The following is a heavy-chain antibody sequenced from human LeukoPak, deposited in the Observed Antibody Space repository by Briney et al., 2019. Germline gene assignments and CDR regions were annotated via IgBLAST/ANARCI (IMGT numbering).Heavy chain of an antibody. D-gene: IGHD1-26*01. J-gene: IGHJ4*02. Sequence: SETLSLTCTVSGGSISSYYWSWIRQPPGKGLEWIGYIYYSGSTNYNPSLKSRVTISVDTSKNQFSLKLSSVTAADTAVYYCAGGSKVREATIISYFDYWGQGTLVTVSS. CDR3: AGGSKVREATIISYFDY. CDR2: IYYSGST. V-gene: IGHV4-59*08. CDR1: GGSISSYY.